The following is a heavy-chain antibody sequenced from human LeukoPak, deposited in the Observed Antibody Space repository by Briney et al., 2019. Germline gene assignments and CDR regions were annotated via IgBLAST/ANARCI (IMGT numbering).Heavy chain of an antibody. CDR3: ARKHYSGSGSYYTD. CDR1: GGSFRGYY. D-gene: IGHD3-10*01. J-gene: IGHJ4*02. Sequence: PSETLSLTCAVYGGSFRGYYRTWIRQPPGKGLEWIGELNHGGDINYNPSLKSRVTISVDTSKNQFSLRLNSVTAADTAVYYCARKHYSGSGSYYTDWGQGTLVTVSS. V-gene: IGHV4-34*01. CDR2: LNHGGDI.